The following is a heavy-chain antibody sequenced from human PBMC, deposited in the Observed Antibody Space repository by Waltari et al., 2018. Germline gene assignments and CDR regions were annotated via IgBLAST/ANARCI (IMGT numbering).Heavy chain of an antibody. J-gene: IGHJ6*03. CDR1: GGSFSGYY. Sequence: QVQLQQWGAGLLKPSETLSLTCAVYGGSFSGYYWSWIRQPPGKGLEWIGEINHSGRTNYNPSLKSRVTISVDTSKNQFSLKLSSVTAADTAVYYCARVRAYYYGSGSYYPVHYYYYYMDVWGKGTTVTVSS. CDR2: INHSGRT. CDR3: ARVRAYYYGSGSYYPVHYYYYYMDV. D-gene: IGHD3-10*01. V-gene: IGHV4-34*01.